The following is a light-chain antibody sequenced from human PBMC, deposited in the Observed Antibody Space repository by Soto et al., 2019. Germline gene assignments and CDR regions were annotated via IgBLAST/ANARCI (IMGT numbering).Light chain of an antibody. CDR3: SSYTSITTYVI. V-gene: IGLV2-14*03. J-gene: IGLJ2*01. Sequence: QSALTQPASVSGSPGQSITISCTGTRSDIGGYNYVSWYQQQPGKAPKLIIHDVNNRPSGVSSRFSASKSGNTASLTISGLLAEDEADYFCSSYTSITTYVIFGGGTKLTVL. CDR2: DVN. CDR1: RSDIGGYNY.